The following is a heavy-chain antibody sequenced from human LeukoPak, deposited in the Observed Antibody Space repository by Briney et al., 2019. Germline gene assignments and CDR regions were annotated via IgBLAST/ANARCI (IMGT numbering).Heavy chain of an antibody. J-gene: IGHJ4*02. D-gene: IGHD3-3*01. CDR1: GFTFSSHA. CDR3: ARDPGVVAFHYFDY. Sequence: GGSLRLSCAASGFTFSSHAMGWVRQAPGKGLEWVSAIGGSGDSTYYADSVKGRFTISRDNSKNTLYLQMNSLRAEDTALYYCARDPGVVAFHYFDYWGQGTLVTVSS. CDR2: IGGSGDST. V-gene: IGHV3-23*01.